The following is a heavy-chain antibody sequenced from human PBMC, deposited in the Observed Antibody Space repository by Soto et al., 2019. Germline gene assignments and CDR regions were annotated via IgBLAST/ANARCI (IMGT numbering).Heavy chain of an antibody. Sequence: GSLRLSCAASGFTFSTYSMNWVRQAPGKGQEWVSSISSSSSYIYYADSVKGRFTISRDNAKNSLYLQMNSLRAEDTAVYYCARYDSSGYYWPYYYYGMDVWGQGTTVTVSS. CDR1: GFTFSTYS. J-gene: IGHJ6*02. CDR3: ARYDSSGYYWPYYYYGMDV. V-gene: IGHV3-21*01. D-gene: IGHD3-22*01. CDR2: ISSSSSYI.